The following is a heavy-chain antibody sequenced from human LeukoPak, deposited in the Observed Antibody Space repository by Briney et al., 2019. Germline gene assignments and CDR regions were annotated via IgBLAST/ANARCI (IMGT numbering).Heavy chain of an antibody. Sequence: PGGSLRLSCAASGFTFSSYSMNWVRQATGQGLGWISYISSGSSAIYYADSVKGRFTNSRDNAKNSLYLQTNSLRDEDTAVYYWAAQSGSGSNYPDYWGQGTLVTVSS. J-gene: IGHJ4*02. CDR1: GFTFSSYS. V-gene: IGHV3-48*02. D-gene: IGHD3-10*01. CDR3: AAQSGSGSNYPDY. CDR2: ISSGSSAI.